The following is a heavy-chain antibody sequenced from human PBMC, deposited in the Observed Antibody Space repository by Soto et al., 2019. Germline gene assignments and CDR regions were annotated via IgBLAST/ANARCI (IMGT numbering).Heavy chain of an antibody. J-gene: IGHJ5*02. D-gene: IGHD1-7*01. CDR3: ARSEAVRSEAGTTVVGPNNWLDP. CDR2: ITAIFGAA. Sequence: VQLVESGGGLVNSGGSLRLSCAASGFTFSSYTMNWVRQAPGKGLEWMGGITAIFGAANYAPKFQGRVTITADESTSTAYMELNSLRSEDSAVYYCARSEAVRSEAGTTVVGPNNWLDPWGQGTLVIVSS. V-gene: IGHV1-69*01. CDR1: GFTFSSYT.